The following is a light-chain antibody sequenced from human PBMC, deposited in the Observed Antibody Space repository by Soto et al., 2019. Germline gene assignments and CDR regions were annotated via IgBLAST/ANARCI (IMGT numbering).Light chain of an antibody. J-gene: IGKJ5*01. CDR1: QTISSW. CDR2: KAS. CDR3: QQRSSWPPIT. Sequence: DIQMTQSPSTLSASVGDRVTITCRASQTISSWLAWYQQKPGKAPKLLIYKASTSKSGVPSRFSGSGSGTDFTLTISSLETEDFAAYYYCQQRSSWPPITFGQGTRLEIK. V-gene: IGKV1-5*03.